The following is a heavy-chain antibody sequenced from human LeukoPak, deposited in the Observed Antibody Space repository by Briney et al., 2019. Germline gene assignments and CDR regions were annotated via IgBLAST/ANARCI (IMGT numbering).Heavy chain of an antibody. CDR1: GYTFTGYY. Sequence: ASVKVSCKASGYTFTGYYMHWVRQAPGQGLEWMGWINPNSGGTNYAQKFQGRVTMTRDTSISTAYMELSRLRSDDTAVYYCASARGSSGWYGVYYWGQGTLVTVSS. J-gene: IGHJ4*02. D-gene: IGHD6-19*01. V-gene: IGHV1-2*02. CDR2: INPNSGGT. CDR3: ASARGSSGWYGVYY.